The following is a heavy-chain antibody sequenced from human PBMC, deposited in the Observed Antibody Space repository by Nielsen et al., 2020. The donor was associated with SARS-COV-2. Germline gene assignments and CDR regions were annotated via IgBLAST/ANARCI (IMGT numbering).Heavy chain of an antibody. D-gene: IGHD5-18*01. J-gene: IGHJ4*02. Sequence: WIRQPPGKGLEWIGEIYHTGSTNYNPSLKSRVTISLDKSKNQFSLKLSSVTAADTAVYYCARYSYGYTAFDYWGQGTLVTVSS. CDR3: ARYSYGYTAFDY. V-gene: IGHV4-34*01. CDR2: IYHTGST.